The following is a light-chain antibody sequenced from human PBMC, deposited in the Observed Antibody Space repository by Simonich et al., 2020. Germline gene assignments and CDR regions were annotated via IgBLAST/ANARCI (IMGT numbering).Light chain of an antibody. Sequence: AIRMTQSPSSLSASTGDRVTITCRASQVISSYLAWYQQKPGKAPKLLIYAASTLQSGVPSRFRGSGSGTDFTLTISCLQSEDFATYYCQQYYSYPWTFGQGTKVEIK. CDR2: AAS. J-gene: IGKJ1*01. CDR3: QQYYSYPWT. V-gene: IGKV1-8*01. CDR1: QVISSY.